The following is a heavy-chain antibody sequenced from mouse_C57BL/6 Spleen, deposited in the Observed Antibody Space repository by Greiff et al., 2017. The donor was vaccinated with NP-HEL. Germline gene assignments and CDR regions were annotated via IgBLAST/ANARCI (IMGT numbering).Heavy chain of an antibody. CDR1: GFTFSDYG. CDR2: ISSGSSTI. J-gene: IGHJ4*01. V-gene: IGHV5-17*01. D-gene: IGHD1-1*01. Sequence: EVQVVESGGGLVKPGGSLKLSCAASGFTFSDYGMHWVRQAPEKGLEWVAYISSGSSTIYYADTVKGRVTISRDNAKNTLFLQITSLRSEDTAMYYCARTDYGSSYYAMDYWGQGTSVTVSS. CDR3: ARTDYGSSYYAMDY.